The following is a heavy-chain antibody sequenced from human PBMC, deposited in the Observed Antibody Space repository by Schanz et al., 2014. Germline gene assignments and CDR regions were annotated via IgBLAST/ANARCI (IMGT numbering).Heavy chain of an antibody. V-gene: IGHV3-48*04. CDR3: ARVALPGYSSPRDAFDI. CDR1: GFTFDKYA. CDR2: VSRSTPDI. J-gene: IGHJ3*02. D-gene: IGHD5-18*01. Sequence: EVQLVESGGGLVQPGKSLRLSCAASGFTFDKYAMHWVRQAPGKGLEWVSYVSRSTPDIYYADSVKGRFTVSRDNAKNSVYLQMNGLRVEDTAVYYCARVALPGYSSPRDAFDIWGQGTMVTVSS.